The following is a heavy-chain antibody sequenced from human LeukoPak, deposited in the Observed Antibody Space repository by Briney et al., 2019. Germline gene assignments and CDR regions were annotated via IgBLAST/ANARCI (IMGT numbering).Heavy chain of an antibody. D-gene: IGHD3-22*01. Sequence: AGGSLRLSCAASGFTFDDYAMHWVRQAPGKGLEWVSGISWNSGSIGYADSVKGRFTISRDNAKNSLYLQMNSLRAEDTALYYCARVTGYVIEDQFDYWGQGTLVTVSS. J-gene: IGHJ4*02. CDR1: GFTFDDYA. V-gene: IGHV3-9*01. CDR2: ISWNSGSI. CDR3: ARVTGYVIEDQFDY.